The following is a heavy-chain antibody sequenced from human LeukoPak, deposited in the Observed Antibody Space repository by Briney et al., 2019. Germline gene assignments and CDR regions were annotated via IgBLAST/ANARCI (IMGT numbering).Heavy chain of an antibody. V-gene: IGHV5-10-1*01. J-gene: IGHJ4*02. CDR2: IDPSDSYT. D-gene: IGHD2-2*01. CDR1: GYSFTSYW. Sequence: PGESLKISCKGSGYSFTSYWISWVRQMPGKGLEWMGRIDPSDSYTNYSPSFQGHVTISADKSISTAYLQWSSLKASDTAIYYCARHLSSISSCPNYWGQGTLVTVSS. CDR3: ARHLSSISSCPNY.